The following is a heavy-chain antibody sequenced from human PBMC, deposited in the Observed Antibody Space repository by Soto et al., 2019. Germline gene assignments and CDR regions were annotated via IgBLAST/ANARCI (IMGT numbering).Heavy chain of an antibody. D-gene: IGHD3-3*01. CDR3: ARDMQRPNVWSGSHNYYYYYGMDG. CDR2: INPDGSNT. J-gene: IGHJ6*02. V-gene: IGHV3-74*01. CDR1: GFTYTTYW. Sequence: GGSLRLSCAVSGFTYTTYWMHWVRQAPGEGLVWISRINPDGSNTSYADSVKGRFTISRDNAKNSLYLQMNSLRDEDTAVYYCARDMQRPNVWSGSHNYYYYYGMDGRGQGTTVTVSS.